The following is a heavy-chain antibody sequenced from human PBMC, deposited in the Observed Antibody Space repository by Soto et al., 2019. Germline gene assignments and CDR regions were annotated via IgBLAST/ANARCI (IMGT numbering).Heavy chain of an antibody. CDR1: VGTFSIYA. CDR3: ARDLAGTTSMFDY. D-gene: IGHD1-1*01. J-gene: IGHJ4*01. Sequence: GASVKVSSKASVGTFSIYAISWVRHAPGQGLEWMGGIIPIFGTANYAQKFQGRVTITADESTSTAYMELSSLRSEDTAVYYCARDLAGTTSMFDYWGHGTLVTVSS. CDR2: IIPIFGTA. V-gene: IGHV1-69*01.